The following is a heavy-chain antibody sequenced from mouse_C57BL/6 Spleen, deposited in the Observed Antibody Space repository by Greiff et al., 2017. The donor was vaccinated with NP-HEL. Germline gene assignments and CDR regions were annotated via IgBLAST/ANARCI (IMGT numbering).Heavy chain of an antibody. CDR2: IYPRSGNT. CDR3: ARSGGSSSFAY. Sequence: QVQLQQSGAELARPGASVKLSCKASGYTFTSYGISWVKQRTGQGLEWIGEIYPRSGNTYYNEKFKGKATLTADKPSSTAYMELRSLTSEDSAVYFCARSGGSSSFAYWGQGTLVTVSA. CDR1: GYTFTSYG. J-gene: IGHJ3*01. D-gene: IGHD1-1*01. V-gene: IGHV1-81*01.